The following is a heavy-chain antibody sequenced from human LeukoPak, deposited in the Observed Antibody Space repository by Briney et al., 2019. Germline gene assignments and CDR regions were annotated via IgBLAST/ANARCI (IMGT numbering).Heavy chain of an antibody. CDR3: AREGLHITMVRGVIHSYYMDV. D-gene: IGHD3-10*01. J-gene: IGHJ6*03. V-gene: IGHV4-39*07. CDR2: IYYSGIT. Sequence: SETLSLTCTLSGGSITSSSSYYWGCIRQPPGKGLEWIATIYYSGITYYNPSLKCRVTISVDTSKNQFSLKLSSVTAADTAVYYCAREGLHITMVRGVIHSYYMDVWGKGTTVTVSS. CDR1: GGSITSSSSYY.